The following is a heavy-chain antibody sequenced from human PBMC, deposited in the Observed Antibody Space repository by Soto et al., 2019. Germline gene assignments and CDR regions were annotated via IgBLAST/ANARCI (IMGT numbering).Heavy chain of an antibody. J-gene: IGHJ5*02. CDR3: ARVPVDTYMIYCSDP. Sequence: SETLSLTCPVSGDSINSGDYHWTWMRQAPGKGLQWVGHVYFSGSTNYNPTLKGRVSISVDTSKNQFSLKLRSVTAGDTAVYYCARVPVDTYMIYCSDPWGQGTLVTVSS. V-gene: IGHV4-61*08. D-gene: IGHD5-18*01. CDR1: GDSINSGDYH. CDR2: VYFSGST.